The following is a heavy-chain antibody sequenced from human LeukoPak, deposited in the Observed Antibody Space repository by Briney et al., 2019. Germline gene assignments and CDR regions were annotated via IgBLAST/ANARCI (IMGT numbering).Heavy chain of an antibody. CDR3: AREPLYYDTSGYYHDEAFDI. J-gene: IGHJ3*02. CDR2: IYTSGSA. V-gene: IGHV4-4*07. Sequence: SETLPLTCTVSGGSISSYYWNWIRQPAGKGLEWIGRIYTSGSANYNPSLKSRVTLSVDTSKNHISLTLTSVTAADTAVYYCAREPLYYDTSGYYHDEAFDIWGQGTKVTVSS. D-gene: IGHD3-22*01. CDR1: GGSISSYY.